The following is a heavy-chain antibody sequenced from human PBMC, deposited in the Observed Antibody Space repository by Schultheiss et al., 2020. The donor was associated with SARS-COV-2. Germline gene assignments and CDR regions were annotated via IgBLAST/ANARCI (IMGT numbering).Heavy chain of an antibody. V-gene: IGHV4-59*01. Sequence: ETLSLTCTVSGGSISSYYWSWIRQPPGKGLVWIGYIHYSGSTKYNPSLKSRVTISLDTSKKQLSLKLSSVTAADTAVYYCAGMGATRQFDYWGQGTLVTVSS. D-gene: IGHD1-26*01. CDR3: AGMGATRQFDY. CDR2: IHYSGST. CDR1: GGSISSYY. J-gene: IGHJ4*02.